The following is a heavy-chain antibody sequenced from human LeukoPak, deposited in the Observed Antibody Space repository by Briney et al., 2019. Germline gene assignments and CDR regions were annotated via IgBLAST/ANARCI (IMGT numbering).Heavy chain of an antibody. CDR1: GFTFDDYA. CDR2: ISWNSGSI. D-gene: IGHD5-12*01. J-gene: IGHJ6*02. V-gene: IGHV3-9*01. Sequence: PGGSLRLSCAASGFTFDDYAMHWVRQAPGKGLEWVSGISWNSGSIGYADSVKGRFTISRDNAKNSLYLQMNSLRAEDTALYYCAKDLLSGYGRRGMDVWGQGTTVTVSS. CDR3: AKDLLSGYGRRGMDV.